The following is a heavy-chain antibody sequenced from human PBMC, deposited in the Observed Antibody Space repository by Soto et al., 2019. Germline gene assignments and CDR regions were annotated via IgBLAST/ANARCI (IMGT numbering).Heavy chain of an antibody. CDR2: IWYDGSNK. CDR3: ARETYDSSGYYSREAFDI. Sequence: QVQLVESGGGVVQPGRSLRLSCAASGFTFSSYGMHWVRQAPGKGLEWVAVIWYDGSNKYYADSVKGRFTISRDNSKNTLYLQMNSLRAEDTAVYYCARETYDSSGYYSREAFDIWGQGTMVTVSS. CDR1: GFTFSSYG. V-gene: IGHV3-33*01. D-gene: IGHD3-22*01. J-gene: IGHJ3*02.